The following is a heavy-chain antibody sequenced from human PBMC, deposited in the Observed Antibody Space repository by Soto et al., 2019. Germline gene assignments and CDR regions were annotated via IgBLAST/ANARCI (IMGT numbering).Heavy chain of an antibody. CDR2: ISYDGSNK. V-gene: IGHV3-30*18. CDR1: GFTFSSYG. J-gene: IGHJ4*02. D-gene: IGHD3-10*01. Sequence: QVQLVESGGGVVKHVRSLRLSCAASGFTFSSYGMPWVRQAPGKGLEWVAVISYDGSNKYYADSVKGRFTISRDNSKNTLYLQMNSLRAEDTAVYYCAKAPTDLWFGESTSDYWGQGTLVTVSS. CDR3: AKAPTDLWFGESTSDY.